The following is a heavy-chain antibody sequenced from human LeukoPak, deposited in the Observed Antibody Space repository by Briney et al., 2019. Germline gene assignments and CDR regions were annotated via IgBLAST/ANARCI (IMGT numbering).Heavy chain of an antibody. J-gene: IGHJ4*02. Sequence: PSGTLSLTCAVSGGSISSSNWWSWVRQPPGKGLEWIGEIYHSGSTNYNPSLKSRVTISVDKSKNQFSLKLSSVTAADTAVYYCARNIAVAGTRPSFRYWGQGTLVTVSS. CDR2: IYHSGST. CDR3: ARNIAVAGTRPSFRY. D-gene: IGHD6-19*01. CDR1: GGSISSSNW. V-gene: IGHV4-4*02.